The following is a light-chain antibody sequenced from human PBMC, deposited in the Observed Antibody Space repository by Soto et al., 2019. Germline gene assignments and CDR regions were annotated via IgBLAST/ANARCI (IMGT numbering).Light chain of an antibody. CDR3: QQYGSSGT. CDR1: QSVSSY. V-gene: IGKV3-20*01. Sequence: EVVLTQSTATLSLSPGERATLSCRASQSVSSYLAWYQQKPGQAPRLLIYDAPNRATGVPDRFSGSGSGTDFTLTISRLEPEDFAVYYCQQYGSSGTFGQGTKVAIK. CDR2: DAP. J-gene: IGKJ1*01.